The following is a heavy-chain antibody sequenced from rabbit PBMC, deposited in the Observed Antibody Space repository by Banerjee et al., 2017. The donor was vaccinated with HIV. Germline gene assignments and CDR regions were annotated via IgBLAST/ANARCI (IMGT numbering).Heavy chain of an antibody. CDR3: ARDGFGTGPDYDL. CDR2: IYVGSSDTT. J-gene: IGHJ4*01. D-gene: IGHD7-1*01. V-gene: IGHV1S45*01. Sequence: QEQLKESGGDLVKPGASLTLTCTASGFSFSSGDYMCWVRQAPGKGLEWIACIYVGSSDTTHYASWAKGRFTISKTSSTTVTLQMTSLTAADTATYFCARDGFGTGPDYDLWGPGTLVTVS. CDR1: GFSFSSGDY.